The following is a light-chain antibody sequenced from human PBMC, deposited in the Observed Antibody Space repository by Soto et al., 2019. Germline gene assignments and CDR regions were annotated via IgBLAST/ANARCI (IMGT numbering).Light chain of an antibody. Sequence: DIQMTQSPSTLSASVGDRVTITCRASQSISSWLAWYQQKPGKAPKLLIYDASSLESGVPSRFSGSGSGTEFTLTIISLQPDDVATYYCQQYHSYSPLTFGQGTKLEIK. CDR2: DAS. CDR1: QSISSW. J-gene: IGKJ2*01. V-gene: IGKV1-5*01. CDR3: QQYHSYSPLT.